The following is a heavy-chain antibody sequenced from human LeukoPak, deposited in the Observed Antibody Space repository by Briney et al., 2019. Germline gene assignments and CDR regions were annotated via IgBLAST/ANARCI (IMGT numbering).Heavy chain of an antibody. J-gene: IGHJ4*02. Sequence: GGSLRLSCAASGFTVSSNYMSWVRQAPGKGLEWVSAISGSGGSTYYADSVKGRFTISRDNSKNTLYLQMNSLRAEDTAVYYCAKSSLRGIQLWFGHWGQGTLVTVSS. CDR2: ISGSGGST. V-gene: IGHV3-23*01. CDR3: AKSSLRGIQLWFGH. CDR1: GFTVSSNY. D-gene: IGHD5-18*01.